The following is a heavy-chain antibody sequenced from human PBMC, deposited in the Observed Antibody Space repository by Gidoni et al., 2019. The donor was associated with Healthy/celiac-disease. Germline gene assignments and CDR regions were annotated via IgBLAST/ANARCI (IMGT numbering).Heavy chain of an antibody. D-gene: IGHD2-2*01. CDR3: ARPDCSSTSCYDQGYYYMDV. J-gene: IGHJ6*03. CDR1: GSTFTSYD. CDR2: MNPNSGNT. Sequence: QVQLVQSGAEVKKPGASVKVSCKASGSTFTSYDINWVRQATGQGLEWMGWMNPNSGNTGYAQKFQGRVTMTRNTSISTAYMELSSLRSEDTAVYYCARPDCSSTSCYDQGYYYMDVWGKGTTVTVSS. V-gene: IGHV1-8*01.